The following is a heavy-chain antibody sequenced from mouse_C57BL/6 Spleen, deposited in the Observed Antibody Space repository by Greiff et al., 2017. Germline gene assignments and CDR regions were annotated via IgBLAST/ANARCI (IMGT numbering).Heavy chain of an antibody. V-gene: IGHV1-52*01. J-gene: IGHJ2*01. CDR3: ARGGFDY. Sequence: QVQLKQSGAELVRPGSSVKLSCKASGYTFTSYWMHWVKQRPIQGLEWIGNIDPSDSETNYNQKFKDKATLTVDKSSSTAYMQLSSLTSEDSAVYYCARGGFDYWGQGTTLTVSS. CDR1: GYTFTSYW. CDR2: IDPSDSET.